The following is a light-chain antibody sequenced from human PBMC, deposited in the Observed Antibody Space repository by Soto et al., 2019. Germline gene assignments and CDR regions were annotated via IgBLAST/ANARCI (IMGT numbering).Light chain of an antibody. Sequence: IQLTQSPSSLSASVGDRVTITCRASQGISSYLAWYQQEPGKAPKILIYAASTLQSGVPSRFSGSGSGTDFTLTISSLQPEDFATYYCQQLNTYPLTFGGGTKVEIK. CDR2: AAS. CDR1: QGISSY. V-gene: IGKV1-9*01. J-gene: IGKJ4*01. CDR3: QQLNTYPLT.